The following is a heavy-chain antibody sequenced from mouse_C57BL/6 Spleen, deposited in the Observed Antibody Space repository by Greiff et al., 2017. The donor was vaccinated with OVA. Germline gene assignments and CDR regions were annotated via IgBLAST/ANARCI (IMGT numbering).Heavy chain of an antibody. J-gene: IGHJ4*01. V-gene: IGHV2-2*01. CDR1: GFSLTSYG. CDR3: ASDGNYGAMDD. D-gene: IGHD2-1*01. CDR2: IWSGGST. Sequence: QVQLKESGPGLVQPSQSLSITCTVSGFSLTSYGVHWVRQSPGKGLEWLGVIWSGGSTDYNAAFISRLSISKDNSKCQVFFKMNSLQADDTAMYYCASDGNYGAMDDWGQGTSVTVSS.